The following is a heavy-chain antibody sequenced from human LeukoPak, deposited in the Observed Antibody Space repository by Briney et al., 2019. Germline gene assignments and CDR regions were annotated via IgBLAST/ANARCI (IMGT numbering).Heavy chain of an antibody. Sequence: GGSLRLSCAASGFTFSSNYMSWVRQAPGKGLVWVSRISGDEIWTSYADSVKGRFIISRDNAKDTLYLQMNSLRTEDTAVYYCAREYNSGPKQTDAFDIWGQGTMVTVSS. D-gene: IGHD3-22*01. CDR2: ISGDEIWT. J-gene: IGHJ3*02. CDR3: AREYNSGPKQTDAFDI. V-gene: IGHV3-74*01. CDR1: GFTFSSNY.